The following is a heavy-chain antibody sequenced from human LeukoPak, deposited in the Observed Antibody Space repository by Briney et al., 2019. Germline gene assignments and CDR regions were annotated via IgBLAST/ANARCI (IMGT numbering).Heavy chain of an antibody. V-gene: IGHV3-21*01. D-gene: IGHD6-6*01. J-gene: IGHJ4*02. CDR3: ARDGTYSSSSFDY. CDR1: GFTFSSYN. CDR2: ISSSSSYI. Sequence: GGSLRLSCAASGFTFSSYNMNWVRQAPGKGLEWVSSISSSSSYIYYADSVKGRFTISRDNAKNSLYPQMNSLRAEDTAVYYCARDGTYSSSSFDYWGQGTLVTVSS.